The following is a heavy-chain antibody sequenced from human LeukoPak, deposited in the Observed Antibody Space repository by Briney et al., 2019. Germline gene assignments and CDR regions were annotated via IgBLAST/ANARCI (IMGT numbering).Heavy chain of an antibody. CDR1: GFTFSSYS. CDR2: ISSSSIYI. CDR3: ARDRTSGCSGGSCYNGGFDY. D-gene: IGHD2-15*01. V-gene: IGHV3-21*01. Sequence: GGSLRLSCAASGFTFSSYSMNWVRQAPGKGLEWVSSISSSSIYIYYADSVKGRFTISRDNAKNSLYLQMNSLRAEDTAVYYCARDRTSGCSGGSCYNGGFDYWGQGTLVTVSS. J-gene: IGHJ4*02.